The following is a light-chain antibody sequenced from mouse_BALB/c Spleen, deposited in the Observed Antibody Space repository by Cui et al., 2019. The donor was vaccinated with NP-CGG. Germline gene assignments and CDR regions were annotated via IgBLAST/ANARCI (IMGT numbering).Light chain of an antibody. CDR1: TGAVTTSNY. V-gene: IGLV1*01. CDR2: GTN. Sequence: QAVVTKESALTTSPGETVTLTCRSSTGAVTTSNYANWVQEKPDHLFTGLIGGTNNRAPGVPARFSGSLIGEKAALTITGAQTEDEAIYFCALWYSNHWIFGSGTKVTVL. CDR3: ALWYSNHWI. J-gene: IGLJ3*01.